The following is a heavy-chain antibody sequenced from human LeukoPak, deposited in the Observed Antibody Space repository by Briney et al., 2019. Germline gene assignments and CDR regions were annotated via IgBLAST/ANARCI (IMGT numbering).Heavy chain of an antibody. CDR3: ARHISLSGQRGFDS. D-gene: IGHD1-1*01. V-gene: IGHV4-4*02. CDR2: AFHSGTS. CDR1: GGSISTNW. Sequence: SGTLSLTCAVSGGSISTNWWSWVRQSPGEGLEWIGEAFHSGTSNYKPSLKSRVTISLDKSKNQFSLSLSSVTAADTAVYYCARHISLSGQRGFDSWGQGILVTVSS. J-gene: IGHJ4*02.